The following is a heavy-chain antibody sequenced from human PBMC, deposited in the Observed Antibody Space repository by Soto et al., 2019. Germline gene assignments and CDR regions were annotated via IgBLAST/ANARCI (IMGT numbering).Heavy chain of an antibody. D-gene: IGHD2-21*01. CDR3: ARRIYCGYDCYHKHYYGMDV. Sequence: QVQLVQSGAELKKTGSSVTVSCRASGDTFSSYAVNWVRQAPGRGLEWMGRIITVLGTTDYAKNFKGRVTITAEKSTKTVYMELSSLRSDDTAVYYCARRIYCGYDCYHKHYYGMDVWGQGTTVTVAS. CDR2: IITVLGTT. J-gene: IGHJ6*02. CDR1: GDTFSSYA. V-gene: IGHV1-69*08.